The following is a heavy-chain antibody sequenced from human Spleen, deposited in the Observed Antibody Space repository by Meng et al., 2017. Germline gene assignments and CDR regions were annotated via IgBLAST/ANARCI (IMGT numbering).Heavy chain of an antibody. V-gene: IGHV3-23*01. CDR1: GFSFSSYT. CDR3: ATSERATLLFDY. D-gene: IGHD2-2*01. CDR2: ISGSGTST. Sequence: EVQLLQSGGGLVQRWGSLRLSCAASGFSFSSYTMSWVRQAPGKGLEWVSAISGSGTSTYYADSVKGRFTISRDDSKNTLYLQMDGLRTEDTAVYYCATSERATLLFDYWGPGTLVTVSS. J-gene: IGHJ4*02.